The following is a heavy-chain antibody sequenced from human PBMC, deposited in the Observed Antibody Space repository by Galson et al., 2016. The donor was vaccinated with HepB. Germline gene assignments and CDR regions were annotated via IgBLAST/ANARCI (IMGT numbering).Heavy chain of an antibody. D-gene: IGHD6-19*01. CDR2: IAYDGSNQ. J-gene: IGHJ4*02. Sequence: SLRLSCAASGFSFSTFAMHWVRQAPGKGLESVALIAYDGSNQYHADSVQGRFTISRDNSKNTLFLQMNRLRMEDTATYYCVRDSVAGMDHWGQGTLVTVSS. V-gene: IGHV3-30-3*01. CDR3: VRDSVAGMDH. CDR1: GFSFSTFA.